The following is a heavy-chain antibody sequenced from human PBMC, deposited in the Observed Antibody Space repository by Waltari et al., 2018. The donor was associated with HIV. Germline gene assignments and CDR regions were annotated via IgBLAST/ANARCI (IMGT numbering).Heavy chain of an antibody. CDR2: ISYDGSNK. D-gene: IGHD3-3*01. CDR1: GFTFCSYR. V-gene: IGHV3-30*18. J-gene: IGHJ6*02. Sequence: QVQLVESGGGVVQPARSLRISCAASGFTFCSYRRHGVRQAPGKGLGWVAVISYDGSNKYYADSVKGRFTISRDNSKNTLYLQMNSLRAEDTAVYYCAKDARFLDLDYYYGMDVWGQGTTVTVSS. CDR3: AKDARFLDLDYYYGMDV.